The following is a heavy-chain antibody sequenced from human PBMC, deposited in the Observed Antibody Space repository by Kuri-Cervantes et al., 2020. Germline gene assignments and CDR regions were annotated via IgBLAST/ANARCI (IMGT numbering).Heavy chain of an antibody. J-gene: IGHJ4*02. CDR2: IRSSSVYI. D-gene: IGHD1-26*01. CDR1: GFTFSSYN. Sequence: GESLKISCAASGFTFSSYNMNWVRQAPGKGLEWVSSIRSSSVYIYYADSVKGRFTISRDNSKNTLYLQMNSLRVEDTAVYHCAKRYSGSYGYFDYWGQGTLVTVSS. V-gene: IGHV3-21*01. CDR3: AKRYSGSYGYFDY.